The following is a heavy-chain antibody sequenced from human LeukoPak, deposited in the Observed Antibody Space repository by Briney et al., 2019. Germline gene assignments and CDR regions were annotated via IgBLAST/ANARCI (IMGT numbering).Heavy chain of an antibody. V-gene: IGHV4-38-2*02. CDR1: GYSISSGYF. J-gene: IGHJ4*02. CDR2: IYHSGSP. D-gene: IGHD3-10*01. Sequence: SETLSLTCTVSGYSISSGYFWVWIRQPPGKGLEWIGSIYHSGSPYYNPALKSRVTISRDTSKNQFSLKLASVTAADTAVYYCATDRSVTMVVDYWGQGTLVTVSS. CDR3: ATDRSVTMVVDY.